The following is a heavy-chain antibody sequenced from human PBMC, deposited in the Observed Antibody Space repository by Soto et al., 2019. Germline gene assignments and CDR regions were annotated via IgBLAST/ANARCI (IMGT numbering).Heavy chain of an antibody. Sequence: QVRLEQSGGGVVQPGRSLTLSCAASGYSITNSGMHWVRQAPGKGLEWVALIWAHGTEQYYADSVKGRFTVSRDTSTNTVYLQMNSLRDEDTARYSCVKDIRAGSIDYWGQGTLVTVSS. D-gene: IGHD1-1*01. CDR2: IWAHGTEQ. CDR3: VKDIRAGSIDY. V-gene: IGHV3-33*06. J-gene: IGHJ4*02. CDR1: GYSITNSG.